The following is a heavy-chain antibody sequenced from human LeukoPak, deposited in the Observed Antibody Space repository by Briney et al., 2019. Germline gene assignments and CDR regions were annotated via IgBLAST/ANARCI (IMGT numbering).Heavy chain of an antibody. CDR3: AKSYGDYVRYFDY. CDR1: GFTFSSYA. V-gene: IGHV3-23*01. J-gene: IGHJ4*02. Sequence: GGSPRLSCAASGFTFSSYAMSWVRQAPGKGLEWVSAISGSGGSTYYADSVKGRFTISRDNSKNTLYLQMNSLRAEDTAVYYCAKSYGDYVRYFDYWGQGTQVTVSS. D-gene: IGHD4-17*01. CDR2: ISGSGGST.